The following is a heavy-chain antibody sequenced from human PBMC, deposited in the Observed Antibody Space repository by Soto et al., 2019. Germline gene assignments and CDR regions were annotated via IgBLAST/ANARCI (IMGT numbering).Heavy chain of an antibody. CDR3: AKHSYSDFWPGHYYYLDY. CDR2: INAGGRNT. D-gene: IGHD3-3*01. J-gene: IGHJ4*02. V-gene: IGHV3-23*01. Sequence: EVQLLESGGGLVQPGGSRRLSCVTSRFTLNPFAMGWVGQAPGGGLEWASAINAGGRNTYYADSVKARFTIPRDNSKNTLYLQMDSLRAEDTAVYYCAKHSYSDFWPGHYYYLDYWGQGTLVTVSS. CDR1: RFTLNPFA.